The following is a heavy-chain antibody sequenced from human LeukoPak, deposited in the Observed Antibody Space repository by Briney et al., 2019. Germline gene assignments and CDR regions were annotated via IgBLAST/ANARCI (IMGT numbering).Heavy chain of an antibody. Sequence: SETLSLTCAVYGGSFSGYYWSWIRQPPGKGLEWIGEINHSGSTNYNPSLKSRVTISVDTSKNQFSLKLSSVTAADTAVYYCARLDIVVVVAAMVFENWFDPWGQGTLVTVSS. CDR1: GGSFSGYY. D-gene: IGHD2-15*01. CDR2: INHSGST. J-gene: IGHJ5*02. CDR3: ARLDIVVVVAAMVFENWFDP. V-gene: IGHV4-34*01.